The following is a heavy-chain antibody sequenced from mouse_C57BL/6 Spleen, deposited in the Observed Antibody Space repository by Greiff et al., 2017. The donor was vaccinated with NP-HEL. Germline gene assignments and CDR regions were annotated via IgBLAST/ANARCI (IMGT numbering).Heavy chain of an antibody. V-gene: IGHV1-4*01. J-gene: IGHJ4*01. CDR3: ARSITGRYAMDD. Sequence: VQLQQSGAELARPGASVKMSCKASGYTFTSYTMHWVKQRPGQGLEWIGYINPSSGYTKYNQKFKDKATLTADKSSSTAYMQLSSLTSEDSAVYYCARSITGRYAMDDWGQGTSVTVSS. D-gene: IGHD4-1*01. CDR1: GYTFTSYT. CDR2: INPSSGYT.